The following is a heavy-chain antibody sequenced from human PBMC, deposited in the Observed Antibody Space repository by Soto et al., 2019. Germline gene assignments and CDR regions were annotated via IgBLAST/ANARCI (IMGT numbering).Heavy chain of an antibody. Sequence: GGSLRLSCAVSGFTFSKAWMNWVRQAPGKGLEWVAVIWYDGSYKYHADSVKGRFTISRDNSKNTLYLQMNSLRAEDTAVYYCARGLYSSGYYPIDYWGQGTLVTVSS. CDR1: GFTFSKAW. J-gene: IGHJ4*02. CDR2: IWYDGSYK. V-gene: IGHV3-33*07. D-gene: IGHD3-22*01. CDR3: ARGLYSSGYYPIDY.